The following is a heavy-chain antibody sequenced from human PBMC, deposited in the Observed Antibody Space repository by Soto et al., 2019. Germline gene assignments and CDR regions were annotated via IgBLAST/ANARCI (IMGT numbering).Heavy chain of an antibody. CDR3: ARDMTTHDY. CDR1: GFTFGNHA. Sequence: RGSLKLSRVVSGFTFGNHAMTWVRQAPGKGLEWVSTLAGSGAYYADSVQGRFTISRDNSKNTVNLQMNSLRAEDTAIYYCARDMTTHDYWGQGTLVTVSS. D-gene: IGHD3-16*01. CDR2: LAGSGA. J-gene: IGHJ4*02. V-gene: IGHV3-23*01.